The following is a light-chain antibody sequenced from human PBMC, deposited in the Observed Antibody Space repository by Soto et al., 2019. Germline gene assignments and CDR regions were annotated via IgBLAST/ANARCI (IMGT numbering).Light chain of an antibody. CDR1: PTIRRW. Sequence: DIQMTQSPYTLSGSVGDRVTITCRASPTIRRWLAWYQQKPGKAPKLLIYKASTLKSGVPSRFSGSGSGTEFTLTISSLQPDDFATYYCQHYNSYSEAFGQGNKVDIK. V-gene: IGKV1-5*03. CDR2: KAS. J-gene: IGKJ1*01. CDR3: QHYNSYSEA.